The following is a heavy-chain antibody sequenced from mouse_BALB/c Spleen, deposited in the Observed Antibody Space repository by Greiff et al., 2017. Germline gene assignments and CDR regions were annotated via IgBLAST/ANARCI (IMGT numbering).Heavy chain of an antibody. CDR3: ARDRDTVVAPNYYAMDY. J-gene: IGHJ4*01. CDR1: GFTFTDYY. CDR2: IRNKANGYTT. Sequence: EVKLVESGGGLVQPGGSLRLSCATSGFTFTDYYMSWVRQPPGKALEWLGFIRNKANGYTTEYSASVKGRFTISRDNSQSILYLQMNTLRAEDSATYYCARDRDTVVAPNYYAMDYWGQGTSVTVSS. D-gene: IGHD1-1*01. V-gene: IGHV7-3*02.